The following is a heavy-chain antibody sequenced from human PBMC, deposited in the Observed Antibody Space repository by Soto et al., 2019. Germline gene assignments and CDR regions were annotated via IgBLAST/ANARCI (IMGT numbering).Heavy chain of an antibody. J-gene: IGHJ4*02. Sequence: ASVKVSCKASGYSFTRYDINWVRQATGQGLESMGWMNPNSGNTGYAQKFQGRVTMTRNTSISTAYMELTSLKFEDTAVYFCTREPSLYSGYDAYWGQGTPVTVSS. CDR1: GYSFTRYD. CDR2: MNPNSGNT. CDR3: TREPSLYSGYDAY. V-gene: IGHV1-8*01. D-gene: IGHD5-12*01.